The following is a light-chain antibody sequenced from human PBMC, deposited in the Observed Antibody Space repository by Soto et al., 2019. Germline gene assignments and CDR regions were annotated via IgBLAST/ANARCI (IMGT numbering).Light chain of an antibody. Sequence: QSALTQPASVSGSPGQSITISCTGTSSELGYYNYVSWYQQRRGKVPNLIIYEVNKRPSEISNRFSRSKSGNTASLTISGLQAGDEADYYCSSYSYSSTYVFGTGTKVTVL. CDR3: SSYSYSSTYV. J-gene: IGLJ1*01. CDR2: EVN. CDR1: SSELGYYNY. V-gene: IGLV2-14*01.